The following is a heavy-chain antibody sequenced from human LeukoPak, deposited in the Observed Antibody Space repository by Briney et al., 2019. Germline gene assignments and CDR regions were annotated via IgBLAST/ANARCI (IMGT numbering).Heavy chain of an antibody. CDR3: ARGPNRITMMIGDAFDI. CDR1: GGFISRYY. CDR2: IYTSGST. V-gene: IGHV4-4*07. Sequence: SETLSLTCTVSGGFISRYYWSWIRQPAAKGLEWIGRIYTSGSTSYNPSLKSRVTMSVDTSKTHFSLKLSSVTAADTAVYYCARGPNRITMMIGDAFDIWGQGTMVTVSS. D-gene: IGHD3-22*01. J-gene: IGHJ3*02.